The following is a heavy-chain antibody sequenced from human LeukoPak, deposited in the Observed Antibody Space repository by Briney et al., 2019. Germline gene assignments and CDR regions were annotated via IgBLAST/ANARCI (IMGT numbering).Heavy chain of an antibody. J-gene: IGHJ4*02. D-gene: IGHD3-22*01. Sequence: GGSLRFSCAASGFTFSSYEMNWVRQAPAKGLEWVSYISSSGSTIYYADSVKGRFTISRDNAKNSLYLQMNSLRAEDTAVYYCARGVGWLHFDYWGQGTLVTVSS. CDR3: ARGVGWLHFDY. CDR1: GFTFSSYE. V-gene: IGHV3-48*03. CDR2: ISSSGSTI.